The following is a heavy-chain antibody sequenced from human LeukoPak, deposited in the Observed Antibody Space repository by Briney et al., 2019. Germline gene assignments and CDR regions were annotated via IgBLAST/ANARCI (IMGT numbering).Heavy chain of an antibody. CDR2: IYTTGST. J-gene: IGHJ3*02. CDR1: GGSISNYY. CDR3: VRNTLGHYDAFDI. D-gene: IGHD1/OR15-1a*01. Sequence: PSETLSLTCTVSGGSISNYYWSWIRQPAGKGLEWIGRIYTTGSTNYNPSLKSRVTISVDTSRNQFSLKLSSMTAADTAVYYCVRNTLGHYDAFDIWGQGTMVTVSS. V-gene: IGHV4-4*07.